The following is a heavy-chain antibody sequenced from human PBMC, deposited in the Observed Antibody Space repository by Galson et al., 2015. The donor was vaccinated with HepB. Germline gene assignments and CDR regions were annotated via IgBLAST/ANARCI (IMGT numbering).Heavy chain of an antibody. CDR3: AHWPGDAYNTFHY. D-gene: IGHD5-24*01. CDR2: IYWDDDK. V-gene: IGHV2-5*02. J-gene: IGHJ4*02. Sequence: PALVKPTQTLTLTCTFSGFSLRISGVGVGWIRQPPGKALEWLALIYWDDDKRFSPALKNRLTITKDTSKNQAVLTMTNMGPVDTATYYCAHWPGDAYNTFHYWGQGALVSVSS. CDR1: GFSLRISGVG.